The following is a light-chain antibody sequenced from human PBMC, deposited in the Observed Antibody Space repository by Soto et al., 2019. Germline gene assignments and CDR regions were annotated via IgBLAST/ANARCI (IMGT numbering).Light chain of an antibody. J-gene: IGKJ4*01. CDR2: WAS. CDR1: QSLFYTSNNKNF. V-gene: IGKV4-1*01. CDR3: QQYYSTPPT. Sequence: DIVMTQSPDSLAVSLGERATVYCKSSQSLFYTSNNKNFLALFQQKPGQPPKLLIYWASTREAGVPARFSGSGSGTDFTLTISSLQAEDVAVYYCQQYYSTPPTFGGGTKVEIK.